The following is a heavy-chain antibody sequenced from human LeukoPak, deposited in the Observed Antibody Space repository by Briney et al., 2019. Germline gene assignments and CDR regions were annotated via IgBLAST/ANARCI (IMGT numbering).Heavy chain of an antibody. CDR3: ARGPDYGDLLYFDY. V-gene: IGHV4-34*01. D-gene: IGHD4-17*01. J-gene: IGHJ4*02. Sequence: PSETLSLTCAVYGGSFSGYYWSWIRQPPGKGLEWIGEINHSGSTNYNPSLKSRVTISVDTSKNQFSLKLSPVTAADAAVYYCARGPDYGDLLYFDYWGQGSLVTVSS. CDR1: GGSFSGYY. CDR2: INHSGST.